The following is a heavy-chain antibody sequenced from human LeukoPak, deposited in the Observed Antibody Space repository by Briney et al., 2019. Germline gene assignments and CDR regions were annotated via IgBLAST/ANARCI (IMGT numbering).Heavy chain of an antibody. D-gene: IGHD3-10*01. CDR2: INPSGSST. V-gene: IGHV1-46*01. Sequence: ASVKVSCKASGYTFTSYYMHWVRQAPGQGLEWMGIINPSGSSTSYAQKFQGRATMTRDMSTSTVYMELSSLRSEDTAVYYCARWGFGELLDYWGQGTLVTVSS. J-gene: IGHJ4*02. CDR1: GYTFTSYY. CDR3: ARWGFGELLDY.